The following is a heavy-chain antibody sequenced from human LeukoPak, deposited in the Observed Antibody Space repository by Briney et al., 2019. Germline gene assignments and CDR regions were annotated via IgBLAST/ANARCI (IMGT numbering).Heavy chain of an antibody. D-gene: IGHD7-27*01. CDR2: IYYSGST. J-gene: IGHJ6*03. V-gene: IGHV4-39*01. CDR3: ARHSLASGYMDV. Sequence: PSETLSLTCTVSGGSISSSSYYWGWIRQPPGKGLEWIGSIYYSGSTYYNPSLKSRVTISVDTSKNQFSLKLSSVTAADTAVYYCARHSLASGYMDVWGKGTTVAISS. CDR1: GGSISSSSYY.